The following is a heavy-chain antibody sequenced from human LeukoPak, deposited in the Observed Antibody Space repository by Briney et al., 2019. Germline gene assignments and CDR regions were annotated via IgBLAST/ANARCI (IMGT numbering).Heavy chain of an antibody. CDR3: ARVDTAMVFSDY. CDR1: GGSISSGDYY. CDR2: IYYSGST. V-gene: IGHV4-30-4*01. D-gene: IGHD5-18*01. J-gene: IGHJ4*02. Sequence: PSETLSLTCTVSGGSISSGDYYWSWIRQPPGKGLEWIGYIYYSGSTYYNPSLKSRVTISVDTSKNQFSLKLSSVTAADTAVYYCARVDTAMVFSDYWGQGTLVTVSS.